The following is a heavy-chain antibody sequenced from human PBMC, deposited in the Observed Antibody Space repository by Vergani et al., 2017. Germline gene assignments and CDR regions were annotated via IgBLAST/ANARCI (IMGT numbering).Heavy chain of an antibody. J-gene: IGHJ6*02. CDR2: VDPEDGET. D-gene: IGHD4-17*01. CDR3: ATPQTVTTGGMEV. CDR1: GYTFTDHY. V-gene: IGHV1-69-2*01. Sequence: EVQLVQSGAEVKKPGATMKISCKVSGYTFTDHYMHWVKQAPGKGLEWMGLVDPEDGETIYAEKFKGRVNIAADTSTETANLELSSLRSEDTAVYYCATPQTVTTGGMEVWGQGTTVIVSS.